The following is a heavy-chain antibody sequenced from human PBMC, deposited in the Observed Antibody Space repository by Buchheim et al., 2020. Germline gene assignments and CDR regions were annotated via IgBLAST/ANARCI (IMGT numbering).Heavy chain of an antibody. CDR3: ARGEHTYGKFTGNGMDV. J-gene: IGHJ6*02. D-gene: IGHD5-18*01. Sequence: QVHLVQSGAEVKKSGSSVKVSCKASGGTFSTYALNWVRQAPGQGLEWMGGIIPLFGTPKYAQKFQGRVTITADKSTSTAYMELSSLRSEDTAVYYCARGEHTYGKFTGNGMDVWGQGTT. V-gene: IGHV1-69*14. CDR2: IIPLFGTP. CDR1: GGTFSTYA.